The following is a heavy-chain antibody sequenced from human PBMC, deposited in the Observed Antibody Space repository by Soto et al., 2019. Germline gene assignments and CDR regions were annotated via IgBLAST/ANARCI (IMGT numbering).Heavy chain of an antibody. V-gene: IGHV3-30*19. D-gene: IGHD3-16*01. CDR1: GFTFGSYV. CDR2: TSYDGSGK. CDR3: ARWGTTGGLDV. J-gene: IGHJ1*01. Sequence: QVQLVESGGGVVQPGTSLRVSCVGSGFTFGSYVIHWVRQAPGKGLEWVALTSYDGSGKYYGDSVRGRFTISRDNSRNTVDLQMDSLRLEDTALYYCARWGTTGGLDVWGQGTLVSVSS.